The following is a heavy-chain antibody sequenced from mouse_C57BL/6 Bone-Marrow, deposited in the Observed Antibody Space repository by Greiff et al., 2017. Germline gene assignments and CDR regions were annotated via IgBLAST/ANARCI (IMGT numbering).Heavy chain of an antibody. D-gene: IGHD2-2*01. Sequence: EVKLVESGGGLVQPGGSMKLSCAASGFTFSDAWMDWVRQSPEKGLEWVAEIRNKANNHATYYAESVKGRFTISRDDSKSSVSLQMNSLRAEDTGIYYCTGGPMVTTRFAYWGQGTLVTVSA. CDR2: IRNKANNHAT. CDR1: GFTFSDAW. CDR3: TGGPMVTTRFAY. J-gene: IGHJ3*01. V-gene: IGHV6-6*01.